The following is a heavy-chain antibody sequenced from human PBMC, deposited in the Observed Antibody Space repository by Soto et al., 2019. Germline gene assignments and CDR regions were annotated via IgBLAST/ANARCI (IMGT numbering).Heavy chain of an antibody. CDR2: IYYSGST. J-gene: IGHJ6*02. Sequence: PSETLSLTCTVSGGSVSSGSYYWSWIRQPPGKGLEWFGYIYYSGSTNYNPSLKSRVIISVDTSKNQFSLKLSSVTAADTAVYYCARDDWRYYYGSGSYPYGMDVWGQGTTVTVSS. D-gene: IGHD3-10*01. CDR1: GGSVSSGSYY. CDR3: ARDDWRYYYGSGSYPYGMDV. V-gene: IGHV4-61*01.